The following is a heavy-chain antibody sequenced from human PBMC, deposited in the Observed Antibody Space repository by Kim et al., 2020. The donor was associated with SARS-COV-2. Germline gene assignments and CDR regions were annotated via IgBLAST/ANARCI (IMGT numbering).Heavy chain of an antibody. Sequence: ASVKVSCKASGYTFTTYDINWMRQATGQGLEWMGWMSPNNGNTGYAQKFQGRVTLTMDTSIGTAYMELSSLTSEDTAVYYCARNPYGSGQFDPWGQGTLV. V-gene: IGHV1-8*01. CDR1: GYTFTTYD. J-gene: IGHJ5*02. D-gene: IGHD6-19*01. CDR3: ARNPYGSGQFDP. CDR2: MSPNNGNT.